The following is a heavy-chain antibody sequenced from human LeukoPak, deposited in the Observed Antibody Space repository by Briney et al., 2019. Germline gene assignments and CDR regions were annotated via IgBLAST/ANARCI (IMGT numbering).Heavy chain of an antibody. J-gene: IGHJ4*02. CDR2: IYPGDSAT. CDR1: GYSFTNYW. Sequence: GESLKISCKGSGYSFTNYWIGWVRQMPGKGLELMGVIYPGDSATRYSPSFQGQVAISVDKSIRTAYLQWSSLKASDIAMYYCARLTVVTNPFDYWGQGTLVTVSS. V-gene: IGHV5-51*01. CDR3: ARLTVVTNPFDY. D-gene: IGHD4-23*01.